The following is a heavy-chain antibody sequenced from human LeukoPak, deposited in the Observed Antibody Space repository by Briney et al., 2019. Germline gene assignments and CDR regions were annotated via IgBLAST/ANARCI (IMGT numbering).Heavy chain of an antibody. CDR2: INPNSGGT. J-gene: IGHJ6*02. CDR3: ARARSKTYCSGGSCKDFAYYYGMDV. Sequence: ASVKVSCKAPGYTFTGYYMHWVRQAPGQGLEWMGWINPNSGGTNYAQKFQGRVTMTRDTSISTAYMELGRLRSDDTAVYYCARARSKTYCSGGSCKDFAYYYGMDVWGQGTTVTVSS. V-gene: IGHV1-2*02. CDR1: GYTFTGYY. D-gene: IGHD2-15*01.